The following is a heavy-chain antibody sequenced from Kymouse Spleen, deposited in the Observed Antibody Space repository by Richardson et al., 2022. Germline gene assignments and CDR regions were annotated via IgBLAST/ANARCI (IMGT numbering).Heavy chain of an antibody. CDR2: INHSGST. Sequence: QVQLQQWGAGLLKPSETLSLTCAVYGGSFSGYYWSWIRQPPGKGLEWIGEINHSGSTNYNPSLKSRVTISVDTSKNQFSLKLSSVTAADTAVYYCARGFSITGTTNYYYYGMDVWGQGTTVTVSS. CDR3: ARGFSITGTTNYYYYGMDV. CDR1: GGSFSGYY. D-gene: IGHD1-7*01. V-gene: IGHV4-34*01. J-gene: IGHJ6*02.